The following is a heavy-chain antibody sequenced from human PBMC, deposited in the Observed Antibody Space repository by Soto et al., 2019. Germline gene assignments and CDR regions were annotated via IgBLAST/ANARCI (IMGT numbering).Heavy chain of an antibody. CDR3: VKGSDVARQELDY. CDR1: GFTFSNFG. D-gene: IGHD3-3*01. Sequence: SLRLSCAASGFTFSNFGMHWVRQAPGKGLEWVAAISADGSDKYFSGSVKGRFTISRDNSKNTLFLQMNSLRFEDTAVYYCVKGSDVARQELDYWGQGTLVTVSS. V-gene: IGHV3-30*18. CDR2: ISADGSDK. J-gene: IGHJ4*02.